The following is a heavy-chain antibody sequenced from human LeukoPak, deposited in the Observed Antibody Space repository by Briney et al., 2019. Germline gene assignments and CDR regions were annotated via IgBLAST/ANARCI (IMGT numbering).Heavy chain of an antibody. CDR2: IYYSGST. CDR1: GGSISSYY. J-gene: IGHJ5*02. V-gene: IGHV4-59*08. Sequence: SETLSLTCTASGGSISSYYWSWIRQPPGKGLEWIGYIYYSGSTNYNPSLKSRVTISVDTSKNQFSLKLSSVTAADTAVYYCARVGTEYNWFDPWGQGTLVTVSS. CDR3: ARVGTEYNWFDP. D-gene: IGHD7-27*01.